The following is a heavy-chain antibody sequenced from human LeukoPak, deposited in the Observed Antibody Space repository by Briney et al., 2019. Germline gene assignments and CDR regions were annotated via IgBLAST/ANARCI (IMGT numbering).Heavy chain of an antibody. J-gene: IGHJ3*02. CDR2: IYPGDSDT. D-gene: IGHD3-22*01. V-gene: IGHV5-51*01. CDR3: ARHDSSGYFRVPAAFDI. Sequence: GESLKISCKGSGYSFTSYWIGWVRQMPGKGLEWMGIIYPGDSDTRYSPSFQGQVTISADKSISTAYLQWSSLKASDTAMYYCARHDSSGYFRVPAAFDIWGQGTMVTVSS. CDR1: GYSFTSYW.